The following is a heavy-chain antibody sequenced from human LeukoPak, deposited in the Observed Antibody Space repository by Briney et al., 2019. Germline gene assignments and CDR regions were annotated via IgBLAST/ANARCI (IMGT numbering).Heavy chain of an antibody. CDR1: GFTFSSYA. D-gene: IGHD3-22*01. V-gene: IGHV3-30*04. Sequence: GGSLRLSCAASGFTFSSYAMHWVRQAPGKGLEWVAVMSYDGSNKYYADSVKGRFTISRDNSKNTLYLQMNSLRAEDTAVYYCAGQGYYDSSGYYPAGFDYWGQGTLVTVSS. CDR3: AGQGYYDSSGYYPAGFDY. CDR2: MSYDGSNK. J-gene: IGHJ4*02.